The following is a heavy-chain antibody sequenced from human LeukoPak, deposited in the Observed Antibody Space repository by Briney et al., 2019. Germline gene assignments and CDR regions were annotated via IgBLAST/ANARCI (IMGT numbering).Heavy chain of an antibody. CDR2: IYYSGSD. CDR1: GGSISSYY. V-gene: IGHV4-59*01. CDR3: ASSTYYDFWSGYPFDY. Sequence: SESLSLTCTVSGGSISSYYWSWIRQPPGKGREWIGYIYYSGSDNYTPSLKSRVTISVDPSKNQFSLKLSSVTAADTAVYYCASSTYYDFWSGYPFDYWGRGTLVTVSS. J-gene: IGHJ4*02. D-gene: IGHD3-3*01.